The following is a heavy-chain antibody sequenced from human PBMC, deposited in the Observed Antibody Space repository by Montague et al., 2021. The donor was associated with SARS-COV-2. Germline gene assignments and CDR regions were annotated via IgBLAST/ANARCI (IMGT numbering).Heavy chain of an antibody. CDR1: GGSISSGGYY. Sequence: TLSLTCTVSGGSISSGGYYWSWIRQHPGKGLEWIGYIYYSGSTYYNPSLKSRVTISVDTSKNQFSLKLSSVTAADTAVYYCAAATRPMVVLNWFHPWGRGTLVTVSS. J-gene: IGHJ5*02. CDR2: IYYSGST. V-gene: IGHV4-31*03. CDR3: AAATRPMVVLNWFHP. D-gene: IGHD2-8*01.